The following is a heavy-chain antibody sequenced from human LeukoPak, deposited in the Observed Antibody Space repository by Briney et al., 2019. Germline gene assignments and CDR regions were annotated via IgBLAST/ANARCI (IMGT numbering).Heavy chain of an antibody. CDR2: IYYSGTT. CDR1: GGSISSYY. Sequence: SETLSLTCTVSGGSISSYYWNWIRQPPGKGLEWIGYIYYSGTTNYNPSLKSRVTMSVDTSKNQFSLKLSSVTAADTAVYYCARDTYYYDSSGKNHWFDPWGQGTLVTVSS. CDR3: ARDTYYYDSSGKNHWFDP. D-gene: IGHD3-22*01. V-gene: IGHV4-59*12. J-gene: IGHJ5*02.